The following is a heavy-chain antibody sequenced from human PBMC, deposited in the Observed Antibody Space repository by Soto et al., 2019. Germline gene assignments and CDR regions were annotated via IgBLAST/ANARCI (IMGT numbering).Heavy chain of an antibody. V-gene: IGHV3-30*18. CDR2: ISYDGSNK. CDR3: AKNGAGLDV. Sequence: QVQLVESGGGVVQPGRSLRLSCAASGFTFSSYGMHWVRQAPGKGLEWVAVISYDGSNKYYADSVKGRFTISRDNSKNPLYLQMNSLRAEDTAVYYCAKNGAGLDVWGQGTTVTVSS. CDR1: GFTFSSYG. D-gene: IGHD4-17*01. J-gene: IGHJ6*02.